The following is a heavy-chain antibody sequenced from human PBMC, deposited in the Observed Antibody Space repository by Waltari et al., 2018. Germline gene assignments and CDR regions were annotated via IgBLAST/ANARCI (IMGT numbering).Heavy chain of an antibody. J-gene: IGHJ4*02. CDR2: HIPIFGTA. CDR1: GYNFTNYD. CDR3: ARVETIFGLDY. V-gene: IGHV1-69*01. D-gene: IGHD3-3*01. Sequence: QVQLVQSGAEVKKPGASVKVSCKASGYNFTNYDISWVRQAAGQGLGWMGGHIPIFGTANYAQKFQGRVTITADESTSTAYMELSSLRSEDTAVYYCARVETIFGLDYWGQGTLVTVSS.